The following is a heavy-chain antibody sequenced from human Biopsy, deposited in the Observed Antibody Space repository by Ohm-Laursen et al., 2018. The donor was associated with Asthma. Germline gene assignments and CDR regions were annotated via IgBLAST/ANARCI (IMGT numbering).Heavy chain of an antibody. D-gene: IGHD3-22*01. V-gene: IGHV3-23*01. J-gene: IGHJ4*02. CDR1: GFTFSSYA. CDR3: AKGYYYDSSVFDY. Sequence: SLRLSCSASGFTFSSYAMSWVRQASGKGLEWVSAISGSGGSTYYADSVKGRFTISRDNSKNTLYLQMDSLRAEDTAVYYCAKGYYYDSSVFDYWGQGPLVTVSS. CDR2: ISGSGGST.